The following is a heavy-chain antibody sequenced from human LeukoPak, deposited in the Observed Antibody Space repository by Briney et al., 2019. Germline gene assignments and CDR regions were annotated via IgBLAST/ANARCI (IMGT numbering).Heavy chain of an antibody. CDR2: ISYDESIT. V-gene: IGHV3-30-3*01. D-gene: IGHD3-3*01. CDR3: ARTYDFGRGPPGDAFDN. J-gene: IGHJ3*02. CDR1: EFSFNNFA. Sequence: GGSLRLSCAASEFSFNNFAMYWVRQAPGKGLEWLAVISYDESITYYADSVKGRFTISRDNSNNTLHLQMNSLRAEDTALYYCARTYDFGRGPPGDAFDNWGPGTWVIVSS.